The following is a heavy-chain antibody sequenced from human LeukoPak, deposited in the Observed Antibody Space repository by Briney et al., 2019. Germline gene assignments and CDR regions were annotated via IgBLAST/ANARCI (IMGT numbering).Heavy chain of an antibody. Sequence: SETLSLTXAVSGYSISSGYYWGWIRPPPGKGLEWTGSIYHSGSTYYNPSLKTRLTISVDTSKNQFSLKRSSVTAADTAVYYCARHRSGSGSYLYYFDYWGQGTLVTVSS. CDR1: GYSISSGYY. J-gene: IGHJ4*02. CDR2: IYHSGST. D-gene: IGHD1-26*01. V-gene: IGHV4-38-2*01. CDR3: ARHRSGSGSYLYYFDY.